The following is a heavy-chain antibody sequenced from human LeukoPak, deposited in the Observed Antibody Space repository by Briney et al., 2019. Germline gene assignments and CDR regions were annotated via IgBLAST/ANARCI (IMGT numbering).Heavy chain of an antibody. CDR2: IKNDGTVK. Sequence: PGGSLTLSCAASGFTFSYHWMTWVRQAPGKGLEWVANIKNDGTVKNYVDSVKGRFTISRDNAKNSLYLQMNSLRAEDTAVYYCAKSGVTMIVVFDYWGQGTLVTVSS. J-gene: IGHJ4*02. D-gene: IGHD3-22*01. CDR1: GFTFSYHW. V-gene: IGHV3-7*03. CDR3: AKSGVTMIVVFDY.